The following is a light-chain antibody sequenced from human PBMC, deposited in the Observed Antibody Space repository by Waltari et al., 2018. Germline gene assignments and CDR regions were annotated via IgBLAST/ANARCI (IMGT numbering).Light chain of an antibody. CDR1: SRDVGNYKR. V-gene: IGLV2-23*02. Sequence: QSALPQPASVSGSPGMSITISCTGTSRDVGNYKRVSWYQQHPGKAPKLMSYAVSKRPSGVSDRFSGSKSGDMASLTISGLQPEDEAEYFCSSYAGSSKGVFGGGTKVTVL. J-gene: IGLJ2*01. CDR2: AVS. CDR3: SSYAGSSKGV.